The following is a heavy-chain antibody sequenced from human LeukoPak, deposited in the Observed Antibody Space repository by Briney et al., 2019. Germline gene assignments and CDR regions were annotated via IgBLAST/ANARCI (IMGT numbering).Heavy chain of an antibody. CDR2: LGTSGSP. V-gene: IGHV4-61*02. J-gene: IGHJ2*01. CDR1: GGSMSSGSNY. CDR3: ARTRDTALNYFDV. Sequence: SETLSLTCAVSGGSMSSGSNYWSWIRQPAGKGLEWIGRLGTSGSPNYNPSLKSRVTMSVDTSKNQLSLKLSSVTGADTAVYYCARTRDTALNYFDVWGRGTLVTVSS. D-gene: IGHD5-18*01.